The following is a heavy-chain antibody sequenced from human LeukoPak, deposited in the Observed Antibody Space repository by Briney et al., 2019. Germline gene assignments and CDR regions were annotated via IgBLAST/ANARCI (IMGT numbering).Heavy chain of an antibody. CDR1: GRSISSYY. V-gene: IGHV4-59*01. CDR2: IYYIGST. D-gene: IGHD3-3*01. Sequence: PSATLSLTWTVSGRSISSYYWGWIRQPPRKGLEWNGFIYYIGSTNYNPSLKSRVTISVDTSKNQSSLKLSSVTAADTAVYYCARTSASYYYYMDVWGKGTAVTISS. J-gene: IGHJ6*03. CDR3: ARTSASYYYYMDV.